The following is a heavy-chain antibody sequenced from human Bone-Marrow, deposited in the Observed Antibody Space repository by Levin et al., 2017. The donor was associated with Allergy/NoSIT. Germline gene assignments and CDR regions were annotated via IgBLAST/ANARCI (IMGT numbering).Heavy chain of an antibody. CDR2: VDWDDDK. CDR3: ARLRVGSGGAFDI. V-gene: IGHV2-70*04. CDR1: GFSLTTTKMR. J-gene: IGHJ3*02. D-gene: IGHD1-26*01. Sequence: SGPTLVKPTQTLTLTCTFSGFSLTTTKMRVGWIRQPPGKALEWLARVDWDDDKFYSSSLKTRLTISKDTSKNQVFLTMTKMEPVDTATYYCARLRVGSGGAFDIWGQGTMVSVSS.